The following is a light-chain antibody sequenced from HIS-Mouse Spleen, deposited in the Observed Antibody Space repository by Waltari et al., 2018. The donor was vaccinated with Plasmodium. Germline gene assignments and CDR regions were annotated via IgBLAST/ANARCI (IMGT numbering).Light chain of an antibody. CDR2: ANN. CDR1: SSNIGNNY. J-gene: IGLJ2*01. Sequence: QSVLTQPPSVSAAPGQKVTISCSGSSSNIGNNYVSWYQQLPGTAPKLLIYANNNRPSGIPDLFSGSKSGTSATLGITGLQTGDEADYYCGTWDSSLSAGVVFGGGTKLTVL. V-gene: IGLV1-51*01. CDR3: GTWDSSLSAGVV.